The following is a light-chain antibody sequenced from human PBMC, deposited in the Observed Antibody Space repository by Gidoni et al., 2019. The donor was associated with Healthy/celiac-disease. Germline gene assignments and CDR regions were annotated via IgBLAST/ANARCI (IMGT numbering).Light chain of an antibody. J-gene: IGKJ4*01. CDR3: QQYNNWPPLT. CDR1: QSVSSN. V-gene: IGKV3-15*01. CDR2: GAS. Sequence: EIVMTQSPSTLSVSPGERATLSCRASQSVSSNLAWYQQKPGQAPRLLIYGASTRATGIPARFSGSGSGTEFTLTISSLQSADFAVYYCQQYNNWPPLTFGGXTKVEIK.